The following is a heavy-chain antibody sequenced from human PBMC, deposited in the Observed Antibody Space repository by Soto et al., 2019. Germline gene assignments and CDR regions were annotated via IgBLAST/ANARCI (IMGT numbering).Heavy chain of an antibody. CDR2: IGGSGVST. D-gene: IGHD5-18*01. CDR3: VKYLAVGYQQYDS. CDR1: GFTFSSYA. Sequence: GGSLRLSCASAGFTFSSYAMSWVRQAPGKGLEWVSLIGGSGVSTYYADSVKGRFAISRDNSRNTLYLQMNSLRAEDTAVYYWVKYLAVGYQQYDSWGQGTLVTVSS. J-gene: IGHJ4*02. V-gene: IGHV3-23*01.